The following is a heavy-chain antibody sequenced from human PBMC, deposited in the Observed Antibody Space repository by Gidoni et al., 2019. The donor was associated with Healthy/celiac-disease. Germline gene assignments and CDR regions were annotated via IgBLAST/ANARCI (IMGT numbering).Heavy chain of an antibody. V-gene: IGHV4-59*01. CDR3: ARGSTTSPLNWFDP. J-gene: IGHJ5*02. D-gene: IGHD2-2*01. CDR2: IYYSGRT. CDR1: GGSISSYS. Sequence: QVQLQESGPGLVKPSETLSLTCTVSGGSISSYSWSWIRQPPGKGLEWIGYIYYSGRTNYNPSLKSRVTISVDPSKNQFSLKLNSVTGADTAVYYCARGSTTSPLNWFDPWGQGTLVTVSS.